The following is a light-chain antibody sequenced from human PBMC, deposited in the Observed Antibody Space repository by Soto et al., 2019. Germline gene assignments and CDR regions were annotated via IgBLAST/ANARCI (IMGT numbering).Light chain of an antibody. CDR2: GAS. CDR1: QSVSSCY. J-gene: IGKJ1*01. CDR3: QQYGSSPGT. Sequence: EIVLTQSPGTLSLSPGERATLSCRASQSVSSCYLAWYQQKPGQAPRLLIYGASSRATGIPDRFSGSGSGTDYTLTISRLAPEDFAVYYCQQYGSSPGTFGQGTKVEIK. V-gene: IGKV3-20*01.